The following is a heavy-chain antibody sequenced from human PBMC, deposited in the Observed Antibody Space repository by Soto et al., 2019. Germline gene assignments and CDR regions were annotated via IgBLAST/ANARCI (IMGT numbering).Heavy chain of an antibody. D-gene: IGHD1-26*01. V-gene: IGHV5-10-1*01. CDR2: IDPSDSYT. J-gene: IGHJ6*02. CDR3: AITGWVDFPGMDV. CDR1: GYSFTSYW. Sequence: ESLKPSCKGSGYSFTSYWISWVRQMPGKGLEWVGRIDPSDSYTNYSPSFQGHVNISADKSISTAYLQWSSLKDSDTAMYYCAITGWVDFPGMDVWGQGTTVTVS.